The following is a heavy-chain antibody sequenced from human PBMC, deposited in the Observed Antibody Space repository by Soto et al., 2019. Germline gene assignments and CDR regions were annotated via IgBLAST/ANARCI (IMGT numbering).Heavy chain of an antibody. CDR3: ARVGEQWEGAFDI. CDR1: GGTFSSYA. D-gene: IGHD6-19*01. Sequence: QVQLVQSGAEVKKPGSSVKVSCKASGGTFSSYAISWVRQAPGQGLEWMGGIIPIFGTANYAQKFQGRVTITADESTSTAYRELGSLRSEDTAVYYCARVGEQWEGAFDIWGQGTMVTVSS. CDR2: IIPIFGTA. V-gene: IGHV1-69*12. J-gene: IGHJ3*02.